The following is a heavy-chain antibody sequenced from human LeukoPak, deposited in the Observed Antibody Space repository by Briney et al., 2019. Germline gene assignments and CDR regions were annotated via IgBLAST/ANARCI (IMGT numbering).Heavy chain of an antibody. J-gene: IGHJ1*01. Sequence: ASVKVSCKASGYTFTSYGISWVRQALGQGLEWMGWISVYKGDTKYTQKLQGRVTMTTDTSTSTAYMELTSLRSDDTAVCYCARDYRAAAGVEYFQHWGQGTLVTVSS. CDR1: GYTFTSYG. CDR2: ISVYKGDT. CDR3: ARDYRAAAGVEYFQH. D-gene: IGHD6-13*01. V-gene: IGHV1-18*01.